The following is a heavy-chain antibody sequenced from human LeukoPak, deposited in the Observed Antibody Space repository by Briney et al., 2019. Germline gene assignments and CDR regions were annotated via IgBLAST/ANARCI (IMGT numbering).Heavy chain of an antibody. CDR2: ISVNGDNT. V-gene: IGHV3-23*01. CDR3: ARDGGGSFDY. CDR1: GFTFSDYA. Sequence: GGYLRLSCAASGFTFSDYAMTWVLQAPGKGLEWVSAISVNGDNTYYADSVKGRFTISRDNAKNSLYLQMNSLRDEDTAVYYCARDGGGSFDYWGQGTLVTVSS. D-gene: IGHD2-21*01. J-gene: IGHJ4*02.